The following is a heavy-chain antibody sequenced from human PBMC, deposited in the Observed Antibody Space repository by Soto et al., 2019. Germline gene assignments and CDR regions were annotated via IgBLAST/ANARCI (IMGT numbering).Heavy chain of an antibody. V-gene: IGHV3-23*01. CDR2: ISGSGATT. D-gene: IGHD6-13*01. J-gene: IGHJ4*02. CDR3: AKSFTSNWYDYFDY. Sequence: GSLISSWASSGLPFIADAVGLVRQAPGKGLEWVSAISGSGATTYYADSVKGRFTISRDKSKNTLYLQMNSLRAEDTALYYCAKSFTSNWYDYFDYWGQGSLVTVSS. CDR1: GLPFIADA.